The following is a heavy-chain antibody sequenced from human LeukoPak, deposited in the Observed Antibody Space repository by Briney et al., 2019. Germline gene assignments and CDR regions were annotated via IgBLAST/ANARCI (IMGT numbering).Heavy chain of an antibody. CDR2: IIPILGIA. V-gene: IGHV1-69*04. D-gene: IGHD5-24*01. CDR1: GGTFSSYA. J-gene: IGHJ4*02. Sequence: GASVKVSCKASGGTFSSYAISWVRQAPGQGLEWMGRIIPILGIANYAQKFQGRVTITADESTSTAYMELSSLRSEDTAVYYCARHGGGALGWLQSSPKSWGQGTLVTVSS. CDR3: ARHGGGALGWLQSSPKS.